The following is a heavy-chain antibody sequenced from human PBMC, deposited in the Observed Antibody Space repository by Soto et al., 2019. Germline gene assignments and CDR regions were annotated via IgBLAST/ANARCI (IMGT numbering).Heavy chain of an antibody. V-gene: IGHV1-18*01. CDR3: ARDPYLGDHQY. CDR2: ISAYSGKT. D-gene: IGHD3-16*01. J-gene: IGHJ4*02. Sequence: QVQLVQSGGEVKKPGASVKVSCKTSGYTFTTYGISWARQAPGQGLEWVGWISAYSGKTHYAEKFQGKVTMTTETSTNTAYLALRSLRSDDTAVYYCARDPYLGDHQYWGQGTLVTVSS. CDR1: GYTFTTYG.